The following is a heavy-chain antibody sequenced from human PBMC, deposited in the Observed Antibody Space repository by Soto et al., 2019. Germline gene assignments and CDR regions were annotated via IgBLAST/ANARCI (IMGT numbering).Heavy chain of an antibody. CDR3: ARDPRSITGTTSSEDFQH. CDR2: IIPLLGIT. CDR1: GGTFSGYA. J-gene: IGHJ1*01. V-gene: IGHV1-69*01. Sequence: QAQLMQSGAEVKKPGSSVKVSCKASGGTFSGYAINWVRQAPGQGLEWMGGIIPLLGITDYGQKFQGRITIGADESTGTAYMDLRCLRSEDTAVYLCARDPRSITGTTSSEDFQHWGQGTLVSVSS. D-gene: IGHD1-20*01.